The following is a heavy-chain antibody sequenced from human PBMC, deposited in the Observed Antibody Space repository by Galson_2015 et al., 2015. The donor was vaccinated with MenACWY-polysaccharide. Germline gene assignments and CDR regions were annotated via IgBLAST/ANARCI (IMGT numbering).Heavy chain of an antibody. J-gene: IGHJ4*02. V-gene: IGHV1-2*06. CDR2: INPNSGGT. CDR1: GYTFTGYY. CDR3: ATPTIYYGSGSYYTG. D-gene: IGHD3-10*01. Sequence: SVKVSCQASGYTFTGYYMHWVRQAPGQGLEWMGRINPNSGGTNYAQKFQGRVTMTRDTSISTAYMELSRLRSDDTAVYYCATPTIYYGSGSYYTGWGQGTLVTVSS.